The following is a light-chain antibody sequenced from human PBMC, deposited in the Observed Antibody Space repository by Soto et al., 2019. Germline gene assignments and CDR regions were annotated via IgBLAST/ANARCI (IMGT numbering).Light chain of an antibody. CDR2: DAS. Sequence: DIQMTQSPSTLSASVGDRVTITCRASQSISSWLARYQQKPGKAPKLLIYDASSLESGVPSRFSGSGSGTEFTLTSSSLQPDDFAYYYCQQYNSYRTFGQGTKVESK. J-gene: IGKJ1*01. V-gene: IGKV1-5*01. CDR1: QSISSW. CDR3: QQYNSYRT.